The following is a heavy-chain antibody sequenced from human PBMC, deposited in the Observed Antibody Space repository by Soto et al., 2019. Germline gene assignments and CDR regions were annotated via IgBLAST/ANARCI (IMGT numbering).Heavy chain of an antibody. CDR2: INHTGST. V-gene: IGHV4-34*01. J-gene: IGHJ6*02. CDR1: GGAFSGYY. D-gene: IGHD3-10*01. Sequence: PSDTLSLTCAVDGGAFSGYYWSWIRQPPGKGLEWIGEINHTGSTNYNPSLKSRITISVDASKNQFSLKLSSVTAADTAVYYCARKFQHMVRGVIKRPYGMDFWGPGTTVT. CDR3: ARKFQHMVRGVIKRPYGMDF.